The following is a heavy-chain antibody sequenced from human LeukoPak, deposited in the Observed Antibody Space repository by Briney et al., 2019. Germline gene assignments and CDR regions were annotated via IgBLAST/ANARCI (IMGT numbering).Heavy chain of an antibody. J-gene: IGHJ5*02. Sequence: KPGGSLRLSCAASGFTFSSYSMNWVRQAPGKGLEWVSSISSSSSYIYYADSVKGRFTISRDNAKNSLYLQMNSLRAEDTAVYYCARAPFRGVTFDPWGQGTLVTVSS. CDR3: ARAPFRGVTFDP. CDR1: GFTFSSYS. D-gene: IGHD3-3*01. V-gene: IGHV3-21*01. CDR2: ISSSSSYI.